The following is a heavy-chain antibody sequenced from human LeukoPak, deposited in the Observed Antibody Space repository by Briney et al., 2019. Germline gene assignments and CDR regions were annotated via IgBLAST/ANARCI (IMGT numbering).Heavy chain of an antibody. D-gene: IGHD3-22*01. CDR3: ARSYYYDSSGYYLY. CDR1: GFTFSSYW. CDR2: IKQDGSEK. V-gene: IGHV3-7*03. Sequence: GGSLRLSCAASGFTFSSYWMSWVRQAPGKGLEWVANIKQDGSEKYYVDSVKGRFTISRDNAKNSLNLQVNSLRAEDTAVYYCARSYYYDSSGYYLYWGQGTLVTVSS. J-gene: IGHJ4*02.